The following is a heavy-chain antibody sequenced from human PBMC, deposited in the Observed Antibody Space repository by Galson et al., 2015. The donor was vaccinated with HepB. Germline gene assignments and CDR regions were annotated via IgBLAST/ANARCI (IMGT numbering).Heavy chain of an antibody. V-gene: IGHV4-38-2*02. CDR1: GYSISSGYY. CDR3: ARAPTVATTLGPRRSPPPDY. Sequence: ETLSLTCTVSGYSISSGYYWGWIRQPPGKGLEWIGSIYHSGSTYYNPSLKSRVTISLDTSKNQFSLKLTSVTAADTAVYYCARAPTVATTLGPRRSPPPDYWGQGTLVTVSS. D-gene: IGHD5-12*01. J-gene: IGHJ4*02. CDR2: IYHSGST.